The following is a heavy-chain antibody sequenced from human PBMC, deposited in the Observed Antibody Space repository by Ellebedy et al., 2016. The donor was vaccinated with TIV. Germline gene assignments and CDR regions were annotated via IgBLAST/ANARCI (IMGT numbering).Heavy chain of an antibody. V-gene: IGHV4-39*01. CDR2: IYYSGGT. Sequence: PSETLSLTCTVSGGSLSRSSYYWGWFRQPPGKGLEWIGNIYYSGGTDYNPSLKSRDTISVDTSKNQFSLKVRSVTAADTAVYYCARNPPTYNWVDSWGQGTLVTVSS. CDR3: ARNPPTYNWVDS. J-gene: IGHJ5*01. CDR1: GGSLSRSSYY.